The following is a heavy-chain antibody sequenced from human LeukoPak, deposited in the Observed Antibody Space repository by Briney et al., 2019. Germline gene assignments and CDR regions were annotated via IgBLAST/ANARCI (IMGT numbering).Heavy chain of an antibody. CDR3: ARDRSRRVVVITLLWYFDY. CDR1: GFTFSSYA. Sequence: GGSLRLSCAASGFTFSSYAMHWVRQAPGKGLEWVAVISYDGSNKYYADSVKGRFTISRDNSKNTLYLQMNSLRAEDTAVYYCARDRSRRVVVITLLWYFDYWGQGTLVTASS. J-gene: IGHJ4*02. V-gene: IGHV3-30-3*01. CDR2: ISYDGSNK. D-gene: IGHD3-22*01.